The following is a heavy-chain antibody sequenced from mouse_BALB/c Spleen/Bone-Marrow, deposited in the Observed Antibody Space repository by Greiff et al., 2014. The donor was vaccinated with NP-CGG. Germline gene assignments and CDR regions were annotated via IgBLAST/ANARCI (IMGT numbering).Heavy chain of an antibody. J-gene: IGHJ2*01. Sequence: VQLVESGPGLVAPSQSLSITCTVSGFSLTDYGVSWIRQPPGKGLEWLGVVWGGEITYYNSTLKSRLSITEDNSKSQVFLKMNSLQTDDTAMYYCAKHDTTVVVDYWGQGTTLTVSS. CDR1: GFSLTDYG. D-gene: IGHD1-1*01. CDR3: AKHDTTVVVDY. CDR2: VWGGEIT. V-gene: IGHV2-6-5*01.